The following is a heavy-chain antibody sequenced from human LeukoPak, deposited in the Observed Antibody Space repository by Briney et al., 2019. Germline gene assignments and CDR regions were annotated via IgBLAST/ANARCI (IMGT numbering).Heavy chain of an antibody. D-gene: IGHD1-14*01. CDR2: ISYDGSNK. V-gene: IGHV3-30*18. Sequence: GGSLRLSCAASGFTFSSYGMHWVRQAPGKGLEWVAVISYDGSNKYCADSVKGRFTISRDNSKNTLYLQMNSLRAEDTAVYYCAKGPEGDYLDYWGQGTLVTVSS. CDR3: AKGPEGDYLDY. J-gene: IGHJ4*02. CDR1: GFTFSSYG.